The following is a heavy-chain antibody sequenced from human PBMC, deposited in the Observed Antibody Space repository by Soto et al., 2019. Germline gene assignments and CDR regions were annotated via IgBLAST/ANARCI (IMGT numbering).Heavy chain of an antibody. Sequence: GGSLRLSCAASGFTFSSYAMSWVRQSPGEGLEWVSSVNDSGDRTYYADSVKGRFTTSRDNSKNTLYLQMNTLRAEDTALYYCVREPQSSGWSYNWYDPWGQGXRVTVYS. CDR2: VNDSGDRT. D-gene: IGHD6-19*01. CDR3: VREPQSSGWSYNWYDP. V-gene: IGHV3-23*01. J-gene: IGHJ5*02. CDR1: GFTFSSYA.